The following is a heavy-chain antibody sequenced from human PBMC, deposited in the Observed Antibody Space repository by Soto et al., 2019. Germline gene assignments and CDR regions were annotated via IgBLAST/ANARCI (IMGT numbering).Heavy chain of an antibody. CDR3: TRGRGGSTGCHNFDN. D-gene: IGHD2-2*01. CDR1: GFRFTSYW. V-gene: IGHV3-7*01. J-gene: IGHJ4*02. CDR2: IKQDGSEN. Sequence: EVQLVESGGGLVQPGGSLRLSCAASGFRFTSYWMTWVRQAPGKGLEWVANIKQDGSENYYVDSVKGRFTSSRDNAKNSLYLQMNSLRAEDTSFYYCTRGRGGSTGCHNFDNWGQGTLVTVTS.